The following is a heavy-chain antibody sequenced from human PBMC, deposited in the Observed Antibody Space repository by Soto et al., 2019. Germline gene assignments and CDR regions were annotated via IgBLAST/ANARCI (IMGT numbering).Heavy chain of an antibody. Sequence: GSLLLACSASGFTFSSHSMKWVRQAAGKGLEWVSSISSSSSYIYYADSLKVRFTISRDNAKNSLYLEMNNLRAEDTAVYYCARGGEAGTTFVDYWGQGTLVTVSS. V-gene: IGHV3-21*01. J-gene: IGHJ4*02. CDR3: ARGGEAGTTFVDY. D-gene: IGHD1-1*01. CDR2: ISSSSSYI. CDR1: GFTFSSHS.